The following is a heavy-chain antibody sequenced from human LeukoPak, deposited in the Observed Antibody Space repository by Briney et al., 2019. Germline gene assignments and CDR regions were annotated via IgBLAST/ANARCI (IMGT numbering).Heavy chain of an antibody. V-gene: IGHV4-39*01. J-gene: IGHJ3*02. CDR2: IYYSGST. CDR1: GGSIRSGSYY. CDR3: ARDLMITFGGVIVSYACDI. D-gene: IGHD3-16*02. Sequence: SETLSLTCTVSGGSIRSGSYYWGWIRQTPGRGLEWIGSIYYSGSTYYNPSLKSRVSISVDTSKNQFSLRLSSVTAADTAVYYCARDLMITFGGVIVSYACDIWGQGTMVTVSS.